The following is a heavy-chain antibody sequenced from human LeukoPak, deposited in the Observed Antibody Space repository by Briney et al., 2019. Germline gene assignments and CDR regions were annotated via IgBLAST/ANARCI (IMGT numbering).Heavy chain of an antibody. CDR3: ARDPYDSSGYYNYYYGMDV. Sequence: GASVKVSCKASGYTFTGYYMHWVRQAPGQGLEWMGWINPNSGGTNYAQKFQGWVTMTRDTSISTAYMELSRLRSDDTAVYYCARDPYDSSGYYNYYYGMDVWGQGTTVTVSS. CDR1: GYTFTGYY. V-gene: IGHV1-2*04. J-gene: IGHJ6*02. CDR2: INPNSGGT. D-gene: IGHD3-22*01.